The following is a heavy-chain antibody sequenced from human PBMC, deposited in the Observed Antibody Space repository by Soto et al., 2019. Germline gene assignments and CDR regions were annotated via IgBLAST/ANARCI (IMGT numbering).Heavy chain of an antibody. CDR2: IYPGDSDT. CDR1: GYSFTSYW. J-gene: IGHJ5*02. D-gene: IGHD6-19*01. V-gene: IGHV5-51*01. CDR3: GSSASYSSGWNWFDP. Sequence: GESLKISCKGSGYSFTSYWIGWVRQMPGKGLEWMGIIYPGDSDTRYSPSFQGQVTISAAKSISTASLQWTSLKASDTAMYYCGSSASYSSGWNWFDPWGQGTLVTVSS.